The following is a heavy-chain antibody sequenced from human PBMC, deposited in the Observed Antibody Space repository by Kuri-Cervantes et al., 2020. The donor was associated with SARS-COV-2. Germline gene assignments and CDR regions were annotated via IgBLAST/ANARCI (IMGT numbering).Heavy chain of an antibody. CDR1: GFTFGDYA. V-gene: IGHV3-15*01. CDR2: IKSKTDGGTT. D-gene: IGHD3-22*01. J-gene: IGHJ6*02. Sequence: GESLKISCTASGFTFGDYAMSWVRQAPGKGLEWVGRIKSKTDGGTTDYAAPVEGRFTISRDDSKNTLYLQMNSLKTEDTAVYYCTAGYYDSSGHTKYYYYYYGMDVWGQGTTVTVSS. CDR3: TAGYYDSSGHTKYYYYYYGMDV.